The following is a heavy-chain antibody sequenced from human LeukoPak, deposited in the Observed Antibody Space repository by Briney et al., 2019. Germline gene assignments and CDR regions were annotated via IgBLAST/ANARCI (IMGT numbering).Heavy chain of an antibody. CDR1: GGTFSSYA. V-gene: IGHV1-69*13. Sequence: ASVKVSCKASGGTFSSYAISWARQAPGQGLEWMGGIIPIFGTANYAQKFQGRVTITADESTSTAYMELSSLRSEDTAVYYCARPRERVVVRPYYYYYMDVWGKGTTVTVSS. J-gene: IGHJ6*03. CDR2: IIPIFGTA. CDR3: ARPRERVVVRPYYYYYMDV. D-gene: IGHD3-10*01.